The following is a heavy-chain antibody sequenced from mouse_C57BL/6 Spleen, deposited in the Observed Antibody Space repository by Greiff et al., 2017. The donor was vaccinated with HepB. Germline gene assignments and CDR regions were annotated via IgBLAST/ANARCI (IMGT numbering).Heavy chain of an antibody. CDR1: GFTFSSYA. CDR2: ISDGGSYT. Sequence: EVHLVESGGGLVKPGGSLKLSCAASGFTFSSYAMSWVRQTPEKRLEWVATISDGGSYTYYPDNVKGRFTISRDNAKNNLYLQMSQLTSDDTAMYCCARERPAQAFDYWGQGTTLSVSS. CDR3: ARERPAQAFDY. J-gene: IGHJ2*01. V-gene: IGHV5-4*01. D-gene: IGHD3-2*02.